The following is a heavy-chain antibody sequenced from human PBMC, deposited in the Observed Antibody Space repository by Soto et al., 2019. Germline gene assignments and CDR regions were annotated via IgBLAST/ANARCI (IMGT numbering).Heavy chain of an antibody. CDR2: IYYSGST. V-gene: IGHV4-31*03. Sequence: LSLTFTVSGGSISSGGYYWSWIRQHPGKGLEWIGYIYYSGSTYYNPSLKSRVTISVDTSKNQFSLKLSSVTAADTAVYYCARSRDGYYGRGYFDYWGQGTLVTVSS. D-gene: IGHD5-18*01. CDR3: ARSRDGYYGRGYFDY. J-gene: IGHJ4*02. CDR1: GGSISSGGYY.